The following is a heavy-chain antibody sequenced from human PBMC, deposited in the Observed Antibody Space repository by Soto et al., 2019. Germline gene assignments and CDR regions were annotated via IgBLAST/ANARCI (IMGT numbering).Heavy chain of an antibody. CDR2: IIPIFGTT. Sequence: QVQLVQSGAEVKKPGSSVKVSCKASGGTFSSYAISWVRQAPGQGLEWMGGIIPIFGTTKYAQKFQGRVTITADESTSTAYMELSSLRYEDTAVYYYASPRGCSGGSCYGRWDVWGQGALVPVSS. V-gene: IGHV1-69*01. CDR3: ASPRGCSGGSCYGRWDV. CDR1: GGTFSSYA. D-gene: IGHD2-15*01. J-gene: IGHJ4*02.